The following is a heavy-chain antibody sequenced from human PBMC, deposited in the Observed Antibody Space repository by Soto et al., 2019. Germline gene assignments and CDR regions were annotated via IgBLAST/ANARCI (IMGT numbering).Heavy chain of an antibody. CDR2: ISYSGST. CDR3: ARYRFSDTWSKFDY. D-gene: IGHD3-16*02. Sequence: PSETLSLTCAVSGASISSGAYYWSWIRQHPGKGLEWIGYISYSGSTYYNPSLKSRVTISVDTSKNQFSLKLTSVTAADTAVYYCARYRFSDTWSKFDYWGQGTLVTVSS. V-gene: IGHV4-31*11. J-gene: IGHJ4*02. CDR1: GASISSGAYY.